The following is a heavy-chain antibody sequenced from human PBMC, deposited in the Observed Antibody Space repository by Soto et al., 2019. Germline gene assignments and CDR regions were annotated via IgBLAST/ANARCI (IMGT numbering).Heavy chain of an antibody. CDR1: GGSISSYY. Sequence: SETLSLTCTVSGGSISSYYWSWIRQPPGKGLEWIGYIYYSGSTNYNPSLKSRVTISVDTSKNQFSLKLGSVTAADTAVYYCAGGGHSGSFRYYYYYGMDVWGQGTTVTVSS. V-gene: IGHV4-59*01. CDR2: IYYSGST. CDR3: AGGGHSGSFRYYYYYGMDV. J-gene: IGHJ6*02. D-gene: IGHD1-26*01.